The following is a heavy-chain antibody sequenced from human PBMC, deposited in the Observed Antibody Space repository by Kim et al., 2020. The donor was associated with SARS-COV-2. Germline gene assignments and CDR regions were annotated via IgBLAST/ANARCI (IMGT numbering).Heavy chain of an antibody. CDR2: NT. Sequence: NTKYSQKFQGRVTITRDTSARTAYMELSSLRSEDTAVYYCARGVAVAIDYWGQGTLVTVSS. J-gene: IGHJ4*02. CDR3: ARGVAVAIDY. V-gene: IGHV1-3*01. D-gene: IGHD6-19*01.